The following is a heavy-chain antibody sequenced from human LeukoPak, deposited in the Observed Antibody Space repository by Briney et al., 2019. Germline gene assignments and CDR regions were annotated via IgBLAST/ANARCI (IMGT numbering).Heavy chain of an antibody. D-gene: IGHD2-15*01. CDR3: ARRHCSGGSCYPHYLDY. V-gene: IGHV4-4*07. CDR1: GGSIGTYY. Sequence: SEALSLTCTVSGGSIGTYYWSWVRQPAGRGLEWIGRISTSGTTEYNPALKSRVTISIDTSKNQFSLKLSSVTAADTAVYYCARRHCSGGSCYPHYLDYWGQGILVTVSS. J-gene: IGHJ4*02. CDR2: ISTSGTT.